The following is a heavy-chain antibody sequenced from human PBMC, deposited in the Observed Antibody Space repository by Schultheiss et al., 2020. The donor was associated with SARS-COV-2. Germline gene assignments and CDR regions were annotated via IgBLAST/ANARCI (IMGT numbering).Heavy chain of an antibody. CDR2: VRGDGSEN. CDR3: ARGGSSSTVNFGY. Sequence: GGSLRLSCVASGFTFSTYWMTWVRQAPGKGLEWVASVRGDGSENFYADSLKGRFTISRDNANDSLHLQMNSLRAEDTAIYYCARGGSSSTVNFGYWGQGTLVTVSS. V-gene: IGHV3-7*03. CDR1: GFTFSTYW. J-gene: IGHJ4*02. D-gene: IGHD6-6*01.